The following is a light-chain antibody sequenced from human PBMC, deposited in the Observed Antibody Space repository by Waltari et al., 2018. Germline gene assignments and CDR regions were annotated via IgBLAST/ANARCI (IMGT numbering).Light chain of an antibody. Sequence: DIVLTQSPGTLSLSPGERATLSCRASQSVGSSYLAWYRHKPGQPLRLLIYAVSGRATGIPDRFSGSGSGTDFTLTIDRLEPEDFAVYYCQQYGSPPYTFGQGTKL. V-gene: IGKV3-20*01. J-gene: IGKJ2*01. CDR3: QQYGSPPYT. CDR1: QSVGSSY. CDR2: AVS.